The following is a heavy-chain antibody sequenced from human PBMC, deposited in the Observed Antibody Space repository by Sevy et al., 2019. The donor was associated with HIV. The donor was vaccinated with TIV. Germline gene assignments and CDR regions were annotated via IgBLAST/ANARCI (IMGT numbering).Heavy chain of an antibody. CDR3: TSGITGTEVDY. CDR2: INPSGDST. CDR1: GYTCTSYY. Sequence: ASVKVSCKASGYTCTSYYMHWVRRAPRQGLEWVGLINPSGDSTSYAQKFQDRVTMTRDTSTSTVYMELSSLRSEDTAVYYCTSGITGTEVDYWGQGTLVTVSS. D-gene: IGHD1-20*01. J-gene: IGHJ4*02. V-gene: IGHV1-46*01.